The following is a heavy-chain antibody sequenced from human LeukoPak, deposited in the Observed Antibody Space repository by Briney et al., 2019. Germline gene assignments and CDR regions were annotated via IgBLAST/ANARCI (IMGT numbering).Heavy chain of an antibody. Sequence: ASVKVSCKASGYTFTNYDVNWVRQATGQGLEWMGWMNPNSGYTGHAQKFQGRVTMTRDTSISTAYMELSSLRSEDTAVYYCARGPAASHRNWFDPWGQGTLITVSS. D-gene: IGHD2-15*01. CDR1: GYTFTNYD. V-gene: IGHV1-8*01. J-gene: IGHJ5*02. CDR3: ARGPAASHRNWFDP. CDR2: MNPNSGYT.